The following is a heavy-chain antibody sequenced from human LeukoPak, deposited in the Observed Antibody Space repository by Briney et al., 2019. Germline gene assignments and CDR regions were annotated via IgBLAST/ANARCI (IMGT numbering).Heavy chain of an antibody. CDR3: ARDLGTDTGYTNRFDL. V-gene: IGHV3-13*01. J-gene: IGHJ5*02. D-gene: IGHD3-9*01. CDR1: GFTFSVFE. CDR2: IGNNFKT. Sequence: GGSLRLSCTAPGFTFSVFEMHWVRQPTGKGLEWVSAIGNNFKTYYLDSVRGRFTISRENAKNSLYLQMNSLRAGDTAVYYCARDLGTDTGYTNRFDLWGRGTLVTVSS.